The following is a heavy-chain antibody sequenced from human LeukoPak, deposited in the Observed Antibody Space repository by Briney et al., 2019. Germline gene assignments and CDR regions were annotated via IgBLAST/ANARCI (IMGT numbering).Heavy chain of an antibody. J-gene: IGHJ4*02. Sequence: GVALRLSCAASGFAFSTYSMHWVRQAPGKGLEWLALISSDGSNENFADSVRGRFTISRDNSKNTLYLQMNSLRSEDTAIYYCAGDPNRSYFDHWGQGTLVTVSS. CDR2: ISSDGSNE. CDR3: AGDPNRSYFDH. V-gene: IGHV3-30*01. D-gene: IGHD1-14*01. CDR1: GFAFSTYS.